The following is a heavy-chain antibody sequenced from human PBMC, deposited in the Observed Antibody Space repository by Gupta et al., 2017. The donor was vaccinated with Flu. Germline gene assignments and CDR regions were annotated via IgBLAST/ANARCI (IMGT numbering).Heavy chain of an antibody. J-gene: IGHJ6*02. V-gene: IGHV3-21*01. D-gene: IGHD1-1*01. Sequence: GLECVSSIGSSSTYIYYADSVKGRFTISRDNAKTSLYLQMNSLRAEDTAVYYCARDRTAHLEPSGYYGMDVWGRGTTVTVSS. CDR3: ARDRTAHLEPSGYYGMDV. CDR2: IGSSSTYI.